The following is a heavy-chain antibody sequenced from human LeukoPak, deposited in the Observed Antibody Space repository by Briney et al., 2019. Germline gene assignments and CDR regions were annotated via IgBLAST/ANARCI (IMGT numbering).Heavy chain of an antibody. J-gene: IGHJ3*02. CDR3: ARQLAAGNDAFDI. CDR1: GVDIYSSTYY. V-gene: IGHV4-39*01. Sequence: SETLSLTCTVSGVDIYSSTYYWAWIRQPPGKGLEFIGSIYYNEDTYSNPSLKSRLTISVDTSTNQFSLRLNSVTAADTAVYFCARQLAAGNDAFDIWDQGTMVTVSS. CDR2: IYYNEDT. D-gene: IGHD2-15*01.